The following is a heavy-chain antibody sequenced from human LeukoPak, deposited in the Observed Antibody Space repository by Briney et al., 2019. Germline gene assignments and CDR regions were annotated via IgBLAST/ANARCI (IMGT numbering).Heavy chain of an antibody. Sequence: GRSLRLSCAASGFTFSSYTMHWARQAPGKGLEWVAVMSSDGNNKYYADSVKGRFTISRDNSKNTLYLDMNSLRAEDTAVYYCARPDSSGWSHAFDIWGQGTKVTVSS. D-gene: IGHD6-19*01. CDR3: ARPDSSGWSHAFDI. J-gene: IGHJ3*02. CDR1: GFTFSSYT. V-gene: IGHV3-30-3*01. CDR2: MSSDGNNK.